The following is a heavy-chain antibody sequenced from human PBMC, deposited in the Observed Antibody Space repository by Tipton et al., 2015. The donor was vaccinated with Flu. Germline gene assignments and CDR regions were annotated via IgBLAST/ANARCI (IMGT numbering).Heavy chain of an antibody. CDR2: IYPDDSDT. Sequence: VQLVQSGAEVKKPGESLKISCKGSGYRFTNYWIGWVRQMPGKGLEWMGIIYPDDSDTRYSPSFQGQVIISTDKSISTAFLQWSSLKASDTAMYYCARHWGPSGHLDYWGQGTLVTVSS. J-gene: IGHJ4*02. CDR3: ARHWGPSGHLDY. D-gene: IGHD3-16*01. V-gene: IGHV5-51*01. CDR1: GYRFTNYW.